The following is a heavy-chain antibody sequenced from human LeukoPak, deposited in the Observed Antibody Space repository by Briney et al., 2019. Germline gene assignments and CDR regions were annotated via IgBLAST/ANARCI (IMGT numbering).Heavy chain of an antibody. CDR1: EFTFSTYG. V-gene: IGHV3-30*18. CDR3: AKLGYSSGWYDFQIDAFDF. CDR2: ISYDGSYK. Sequence: GGSLRLSCAASEFTFSTYGMHWVRQAPGKGLEWVAVISYDGSYKFYADSVKGRFTISRDNSKNTPYLQMNSLRAGDTAVYYCAKLGYSSGWYDFQIDAFDFWGQGTMVTVSS. J-gene: IGHJ3*01. D-gene: IGHD6-19*01.